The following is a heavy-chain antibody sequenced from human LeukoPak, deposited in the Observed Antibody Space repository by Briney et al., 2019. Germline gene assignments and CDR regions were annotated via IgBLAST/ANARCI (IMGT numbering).Heavy chain of an antibody. CDR3: ARTREDYGDYEESYYFDY. J-gene: IGHJ4*02. CDR1: GGSISSYY. CDR2: IYYSGST. V-gene: IGHV4-59*01. Sequence: PSETLSLTCTVSGGSISSYYWSWIRQPPGKGLEWIGYIYYSGSTNYNPSLKSRVTISVDTSKNQFSLKLSSVTAADTAVYYCARTREDYGDYEESYYFDYWGQGTLVTVSS. D-gene: IGHD4-17*01.